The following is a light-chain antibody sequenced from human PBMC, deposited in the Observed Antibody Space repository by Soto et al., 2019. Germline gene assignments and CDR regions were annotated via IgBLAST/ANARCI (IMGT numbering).Light chain of an antibody. CDR2: DAS. CDR1: QSVSSSY. V-gene: IGKV3-20*01. J-gene: IGKJ1*01. Sequence: EIVLTQSPGTLSLSPGERATLSCRASQSVSSSYLAWYQQKPGQAPRLLIYDASSRATGIPDRFSGSGSGTDFTLTISRPEPEDFAVYYCQQYGSAPQTFGQGTKAEIK. CDR3: QQYGSAPQT.